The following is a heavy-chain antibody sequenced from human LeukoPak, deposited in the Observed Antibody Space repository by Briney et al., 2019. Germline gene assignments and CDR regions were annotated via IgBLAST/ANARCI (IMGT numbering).Heavy chain of an antibody. D-gene: IGHD3-3*01. CDR1: GFTFSSYG. CDR3: AVTNFGVVIRAFDY. J-gene: IGHJ4*02. V-gene: IGHV3-30*02. Sequence: GSLRLSCAASGFTFSSYGMHWVRQAPGKGLEWVAFIRYDGSNKYYADSVKGRFTISRDNSKNTLYPQMNSLRAEDTAVYYCAVTNFGVVIRAFDYWGQGTLVTVSS. CDR2: IRYDGSNK.